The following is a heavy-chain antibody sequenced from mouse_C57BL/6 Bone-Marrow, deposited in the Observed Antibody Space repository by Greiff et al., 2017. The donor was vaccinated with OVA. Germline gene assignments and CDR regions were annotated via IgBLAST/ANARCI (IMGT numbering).Heavy chain of an antibody. CDR3: ARSSYYGYYAMDY. CDR1: GYTFTSYW. J-gene: IGHJ4*01. CDR2: IDPSDSET. D-gene: IGHD2-10*01. Sequence: QVQLQQPGAELVRPGSSVKLSCKASGYTFTSYWMHWVKQRPIQGLEWIGNIDPSDSETHYNQKFKDKATLTVDKSSSTAYMQLSSLTSEDSAVYYCARSSYYGYYAMDYWGQGTSVTVSS. V-gene: IGHV1-52*01.